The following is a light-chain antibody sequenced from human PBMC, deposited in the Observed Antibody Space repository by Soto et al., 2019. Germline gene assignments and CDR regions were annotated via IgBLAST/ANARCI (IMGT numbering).Light chain of an antibody. CDR3: QTWDTDAVV. V-gene: IGLV4-69*01. CDR2: LNSDGSH. J-gene: IGLJ2*01. CDR1: SGHSNYA. Sequence: QSVLTQSPSASASLGASVKLTCTLSSGHSNYAIAWHQQQPEKGPRYLMKLNSDGSHNKGDGISDRFSGSKSGAERYLTISSLQPDDEADYYCQTWDTDAVVFGGGTKLTVL.